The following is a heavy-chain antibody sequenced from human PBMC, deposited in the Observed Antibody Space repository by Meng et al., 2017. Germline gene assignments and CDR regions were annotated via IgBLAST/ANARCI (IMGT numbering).Heavy chain of an antibody. CDR1: GYTVPGYW. CDR3: ARDEDISAAGKLFGDY. D-gene: IGHD6-13*01. Sequence: QVQRGQSGDEGNKPGALVKATCKASGYTVPGYWLHRGRRAPGQGVEWMGRIKPKSGDTHYAQRFQGRVTMTGDTSISTAYMELSGLRSDDTAMYYCARDEDISAAGKLFGDYWGQGTLVTVSS. J-gene: IGHJ4*02. CDR2: IKPKSGDT. V-gene: IGHV1-2*06.